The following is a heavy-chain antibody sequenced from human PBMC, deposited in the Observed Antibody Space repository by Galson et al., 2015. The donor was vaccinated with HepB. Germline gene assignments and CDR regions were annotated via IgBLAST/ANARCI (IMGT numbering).Heavy chain of an antibody. CDR3: ARLAGRQVYNY. J-gene: IGHJ4*02. Sequence: SLRLSCAASGFTFSSYGMHWVRQAPGKGLEWVAVISYDGSNKYYADSVKGRFTISRDNSKNTLYLQMNGLRAEDTAVYYCARLAGRQVYNYWGQGTLVTVSS. V-gene: IGHV3-30*03. CDR1: GFTFSSYG. CDR2: ISYDGSNK. D-gene: IGHD6-6*01.